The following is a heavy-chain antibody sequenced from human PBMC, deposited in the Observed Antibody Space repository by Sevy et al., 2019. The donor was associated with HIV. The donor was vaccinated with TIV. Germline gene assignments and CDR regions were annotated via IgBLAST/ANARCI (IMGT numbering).Heavy chain of an antibody. J-gene: IGHJ4*01. Sequence: GGSLRLSCAASRFMFSSYDMNWVRQAPGKGLEWVSYISSTGSTLNYADSVRGRFTISRDNAKNSVFLQMNSLRAEDTAFYYCARDLPPSATTVAHFDYWGHGSLVTVSS. D-gene: IGHD4-17*01. CDR1: RFMFSSYD. CDR2: ISSTGSTL. V-gene: IGHV3-48*03. CDR3: ARDLPPSATTVAHFDY.